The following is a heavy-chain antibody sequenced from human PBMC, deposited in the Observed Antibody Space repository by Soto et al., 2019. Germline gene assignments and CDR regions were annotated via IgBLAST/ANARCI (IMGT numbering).Heavy chain of an antibody. CDR1: GYTFTSSG. CDR3: ARGSNHCSGGSCDSDWFDP. J-gene: IGHJ5*02. CDR2: MNPNTGNT. Sequence: QVQLGQSGAEVKKPGASVRVSCKASGYTFTSSGVYWVRQATGQGLELMGWMNPNTGNTGYAQKFPGRVTMTRNTSIRTAYMELSSLRSEDTAVYYCARGSNHCSGGSCDSDWFDPWGQGTPVTVSS. V-gene: IGHV1-8*01. D-gene: IGHD2-15*01.